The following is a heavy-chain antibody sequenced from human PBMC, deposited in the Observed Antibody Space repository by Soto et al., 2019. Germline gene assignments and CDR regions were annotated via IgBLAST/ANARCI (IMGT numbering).Heavy chain of an antibody. Sequence: GASVKVSCKASGYTFTGYYMHWVRQAPGQGLEWRGWINPNSGGTNYAQKFQGWVTMTRDTSISTAYMELSRLRSHDTAVYYCARVGSSPPGGMDVWGQVTTGTVSS. D-gene: IGHD2-2*01. J-gene: IGHJ6*02. CDR2: INPNSGGT. CDR1: GYTFTGYY. V-gene: IGHV1-2*04. CDR3: ARVGSSPPGGMDV.